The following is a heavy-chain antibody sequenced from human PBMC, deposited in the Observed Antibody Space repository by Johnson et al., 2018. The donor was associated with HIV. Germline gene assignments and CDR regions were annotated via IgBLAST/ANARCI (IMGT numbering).Heavy chain of an antibody. CDR1: GFTFDDYG. D-gene: IGHD3-22*01. J-gene: IGHJ3*02. Sequence: MQLVESGGGVVRPGGSLRLSCAASGFTFDDYGMSWVRQAPGKGLEWVSGINWNGGSTGYADSVKGRFTISRDNAKNSLYLQMNSLRAEDTALYYCARSQRTYSYEEDALDIWGQGTMVTVSS. V-gene: IGHV3-20*04. CDR2: INWNGGST. CDR3: ARSQRTYSYEEDALDI.